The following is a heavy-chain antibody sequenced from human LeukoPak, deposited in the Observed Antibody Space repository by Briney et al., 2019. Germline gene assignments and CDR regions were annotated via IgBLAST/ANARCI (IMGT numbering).Heavy chain of an antibody. Sequence: SETLSLTCTVSGGSISSYYWSWIRQPPGKGLEWIGYIYYSGSTNYNPSLKSRVTISVDTSKNQFSLKLSSVTAADTAVYYCARALELWFGEYWFDPWGQGTLVTVSS. CDR1: GGSISSYY. CDR3: ARALELWFGEYWFDP. J-gene: IGHJ5*02. V-gene: IGHV4-59*01. CDR2: IYYSGST. D-gene: IGHD3-10*01.